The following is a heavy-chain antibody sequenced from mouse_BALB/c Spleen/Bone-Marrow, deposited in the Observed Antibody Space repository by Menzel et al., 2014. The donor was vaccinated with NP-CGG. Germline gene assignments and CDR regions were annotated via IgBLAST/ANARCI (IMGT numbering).Heavy chain of an antibody. J-gene: IGHJ4*01. CDR2: IDPANGNT. V-gene: IGHV14-3*02. CDR3: ARWEYYAMDY. Sequence: VQPKESGAELVKPGASVKLSCTASGFNIKDTYMHWVKQRPEQGLGWIGRIDPANGNTKYDPKFQGKATMTADTSSNTAYLQLSSLTSEDTAVYYCARWEYYAMDYWGQGTSVTVSS. CDR1: GFNIKDTY. D-gene: IGHD4-1*01.